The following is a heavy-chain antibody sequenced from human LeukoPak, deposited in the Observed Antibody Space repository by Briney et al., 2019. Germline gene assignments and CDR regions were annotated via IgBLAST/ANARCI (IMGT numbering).Heavy chain of an antibody. Sequence: GESLKISCKGSGYSINNYWIGWVRQMPGKGLEWMGIIYPANSDIRYSPSFQGQVTISADKSISTAYLQWSSLKASDTAMYYCARQEYCSGGSCYTWFDPWGQGTLVIVSS. CDR1: GYSINNYW. CDR2: IYPANSDI. V-gene: IGHV5-51*01. D-gene: IGHD2-15*01. J-gene: IGHJ5*02. CDR3: ARQEYCSGGSCYTWFDP.